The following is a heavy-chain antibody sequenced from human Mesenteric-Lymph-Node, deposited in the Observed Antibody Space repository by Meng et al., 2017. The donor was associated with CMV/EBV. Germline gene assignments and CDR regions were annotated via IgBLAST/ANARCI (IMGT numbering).Heavy chain of an antibody. Sequence: VSGGSNSSGDYCWTWIRQPPGKGLEWIGYIYYGGSTYYNPSLKSRVTISIDTSKNQFSLRLSSVIAADTAVYYCALMIAAATNWFDPWGQGTLVTVSS. D-gene: IGHD6-25*01. CDR3: ALMIAAATNWFDP. CDR1: GGSNSSGDYC. V-gene: IGHV4-30-4*08. J-gene: IGHJ5*02. CDR2: IYYGGST.